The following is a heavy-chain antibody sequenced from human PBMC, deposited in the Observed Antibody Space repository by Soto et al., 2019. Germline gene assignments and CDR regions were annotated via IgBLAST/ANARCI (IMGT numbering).Heavy chain of an antibody. V-gene: IGHV2-5*02. J-gene: IGHJ5*02. CDR3: AHIRVVTYYGSGWSDP. CDR1: GSSLSTSGVG. CDR2: IYWDDDK. Sequence: QITLRASGPTLVKPTQTLTLTCAVSGSSLSTSGVGVGWIRQPPGKALEWLAPIYWDDDKRYSPSLTNRLTMTKDTSKNQVVLKMTNMDPVHTATYYCAHIRVVTYYGSGWSDPSGQGTLVTVSS. D-gene: IGHD3-10*01.